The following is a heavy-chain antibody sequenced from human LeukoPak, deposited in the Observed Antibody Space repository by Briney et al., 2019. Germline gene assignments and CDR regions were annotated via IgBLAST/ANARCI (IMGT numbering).Heavy chain of an antibody. CDR1: GFTFSSYG. CDR3: AKDYDILTGYYTQYYFDY. Sequence: GGSLRLSCAASGFTFSSYGMHWVRQAPGKGLEWVAVIWYDGSIKYCADSVKGRFTISRDNSENTLYLQMNSLRAEDTAVYYCAKDYDILTGYYTQYYFDYWGQGTLVTVSS. V-gene: IGHV3-33*06. D-gene: IGHD3-9*01. CDR2: IWYDGSIK. J-gene: IGHJ4*02.